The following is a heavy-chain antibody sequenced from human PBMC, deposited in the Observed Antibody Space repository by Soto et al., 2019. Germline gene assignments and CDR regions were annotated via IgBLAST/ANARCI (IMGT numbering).Heavy chain of an antibody. J-gene: IGHJ4*02. CDR2: ISSTSNIA. D-gene: IGHD4-17*01. CDR3: ASCYGDYEFPCEY. Sequence: EVQLVESGGGLVQPGGSLRLSCEGSGFTFTDYSMLWVRQAPGKGLEWVSYISSTSNIAFYVDSVEGRFTTSRDNAKNSLYLQMNSRIDEDTAVYYCASCYGDYEFPCEYWGQGTLVTVSS. V-gene: IGHV3-48*02. CDR1: GFTFTDYS.